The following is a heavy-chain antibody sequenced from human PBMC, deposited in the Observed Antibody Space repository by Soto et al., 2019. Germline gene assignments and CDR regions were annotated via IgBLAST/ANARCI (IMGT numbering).Heavy chain of an antibody. J-gene: IGHJ5*02. V-gene: IGHV1-2*02. Sequence: ASVKVSCKASGYTFSAYYLNWVRQAPVQGLEWVGRIKPDSGATDFAQNFRGRVTLTTDTARSTAYMELRGLQSGDTAVYYCARDTNASSRGTWLDHWGQGTLVTVSS. CDR1: GYTFSAYY. D-gene: IGHD2-8*01. CDR3: ARDTNASSRGTWLDH. CDR2: IKPDSGAT.